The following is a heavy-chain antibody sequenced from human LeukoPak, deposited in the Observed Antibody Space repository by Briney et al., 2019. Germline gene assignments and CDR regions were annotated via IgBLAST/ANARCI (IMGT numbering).Heavy chain of an antibody. V-gene: IGHV1-18*01. Sequence: EASVKVSCKASGYTFTSYGISWVRQAPGQGLEWMGWISAYNGNTNYAQKLQGRVTMTTDTSTSTAYMELRSLRSDDTAVYYCATLSPYCSSTSCYTPFDYWGQGTLVTVSS. CDR2: ISAYNGNT. D-gene: IGHD2-2*02. CDR1: GYTFTSYG. CDR3: ATLSPYCSSTSCYTPFDY. J-gene: IGHJ4*02.